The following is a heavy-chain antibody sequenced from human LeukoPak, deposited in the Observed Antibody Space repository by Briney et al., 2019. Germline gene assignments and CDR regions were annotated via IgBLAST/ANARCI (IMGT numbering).Heavy chain of an antibody. CDR1: GFTFRNSA. CDR2: ISGTGVGT. D-gene: IGHD3-22*01. CDR3: AKRGVVIRVILVGFHKEAYYFDS. V-gene: IGHV3-23*01. Sequence: GGSLRLSCAASGFTFRNSAMSWVRQAPGKGLEWVSTISGTGVGTFYADSVKGRLTISRDNPKNTLYLQMNSLRAEDTAVYFCAKRGVVIRVILVGFHKEAYYFDSWGQGALVTVSS. J-gene: IGHJ4*02.